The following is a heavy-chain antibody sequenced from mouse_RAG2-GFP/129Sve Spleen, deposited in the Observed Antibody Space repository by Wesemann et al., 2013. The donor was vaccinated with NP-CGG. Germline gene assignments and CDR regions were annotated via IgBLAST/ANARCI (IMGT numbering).Heavy chain of an antibody. CDR2: ISDGGSYT. D-gene: IGHD4-1*02. V-gene: IGHV5-4*02. J-gene: IGHJ3*01. CDR3: ARQLGRFAY. Sequence: LEWVATISDGGSYTYYPDSVKGRFTISRDNAKNTLYLQMSSLKSEDTAMYYCARQLGRFAYWGQGTLVTVSA.